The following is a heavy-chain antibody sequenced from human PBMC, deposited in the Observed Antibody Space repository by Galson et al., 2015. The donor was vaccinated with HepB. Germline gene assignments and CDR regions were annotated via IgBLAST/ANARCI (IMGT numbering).Heavy chain of an antibody. Sequence: SLRLSCAASGFALSGYCMHWVRQVPGKGPVWVSRINREGSVTNYADSVKGRLAISSDNTKNTLYLQMNSLGVDEPAVYYCVRGGTVGAILPYFYPWGQGTLVTVSS. D-gene: IGHD2-15*01. CDR1: GFALSGYC. V-gene: IGHV3-74*01. CDR3: VRGGTVGAILPYFYP. J-gene: IGHJ5*02. CDR2: INREGSVT.